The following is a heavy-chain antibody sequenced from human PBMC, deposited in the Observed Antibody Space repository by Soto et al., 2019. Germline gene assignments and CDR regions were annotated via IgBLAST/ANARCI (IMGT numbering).Heavy chain of an antibody. V-gene: IGHV3-72*01. J-gene: IGHJ4*02. CDR2: TRNKANSYTT. CDR3: ARAGSLSRDENRYYFDY. D-gene: IGHD2-15*01. Sequence: GGSLRLSCAASGFTFSDHYMDWVRQAPGKGLEWVGRTRNKANSYTTEYAASLKCRFTNSRDDSKNSLYLQMNSLKTVETAVSYCARAGSLSRDENRYYFDYWGQGTLVTVSS. CDR1: GFTFSDHY.